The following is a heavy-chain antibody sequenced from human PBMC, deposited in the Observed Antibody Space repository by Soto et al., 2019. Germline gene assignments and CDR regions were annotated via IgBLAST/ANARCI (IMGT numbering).Heavy chain of an antibody. Sequence: QVQLVQSGPEVKMPGASVKVSCKTSGYSFSAYGLAWLRHAPGQRPEWMGWVSTNNANTNYAQKFQGRVTMTTDTSTTTTYMELRSLRADDTAVYYCARELNTESSAYYSFAYWGQGTLVTVSS. CDR3: ARELNTESSAYYSFAY. V-gene: IGHV1-18*01. J-gene: IGHJ4*02. CDR2: VSTNNANT. CDR1: GYSFSAYG. D-gene: IGHD3-22*01.